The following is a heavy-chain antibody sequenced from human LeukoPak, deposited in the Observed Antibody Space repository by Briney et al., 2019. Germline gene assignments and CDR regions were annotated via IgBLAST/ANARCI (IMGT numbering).Heavy chain of an antibody. J-gene: IGHJ3*02. V-gene: IGHV3-66*01. CDR3: ASGSPGAFDI. D-gene: IGHD6-25*01. Sequence: GGSLRLSCAASGFTVSSNYMSWVRQAPGKGLEWVSVIYSGGTTYYADSVKGRFTISRDNPKNTLYLQVNSLRAEDTAVYFCASGSPGAFDIWGQGTMVTVSS. CDR1: GFTVSSNY. CDR2: IYSGGTT.